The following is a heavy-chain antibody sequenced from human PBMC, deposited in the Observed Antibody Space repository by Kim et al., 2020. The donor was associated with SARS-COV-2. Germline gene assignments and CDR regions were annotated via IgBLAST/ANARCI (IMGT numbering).Heavy chain of an antibody. Sequence: SETLSLTCAVYGGSFSGYYWSWIRQPPGKGLEWIGEINHSGSTNYNPSLKSRVTISVDTSKNQFSLKLSSVTAADTAVYYCARGPATIFGVVTTVFDYWG. CDR1: GGSFSGYY. CDR3: ARGPATIFGVVTTVFDY. D-gene: IGHD3-3*01. J-gene: IGHJ4*01. V-gene: IGHV4-34*01. CDR2: INHSGST.